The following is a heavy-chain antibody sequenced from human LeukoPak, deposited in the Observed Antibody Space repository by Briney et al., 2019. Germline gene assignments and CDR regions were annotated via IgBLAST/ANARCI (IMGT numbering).Heavy chain of an antibody. CDR1: GYSISSGYY. CDR2: IYTSGST. V-gene: IGHV4-61*02. D-gene: IGHD2-2*02. Sequence: PSETLSLTCAVSGYSISSGYYWGWIRQPAGKGLEWIGRIYTSGSTNYNPSLKSRVTISVDTSKNQFSLKLSSVTAADTAVYYCARDSLIVVVPAAIWESGWFDPWGQGTLVTVSS. CDR3: ARDSLIVVVPAAIWESGWFDP. J-gene: IGHJ5*02.